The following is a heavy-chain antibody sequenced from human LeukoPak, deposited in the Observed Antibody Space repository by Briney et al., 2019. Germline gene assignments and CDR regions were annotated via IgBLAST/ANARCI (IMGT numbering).Heavy chain of an antibody. D-gene: IGHD3-3*01. J-gene: IGHJ4*02. CDR1: GFTFSSNS. Sequence: AGSLRLSCAASGFTFSSNSMNWDRQAPGKGLKWFSSTSSSSSYIYYADSVKGRFTIYRDNAKNSLYLQMNSMGAEYTAVYYSARDFNGITIFGVVTIGGIDYWGQGTLVTVSS. CDR2: TSSSSSYI. V-gene: IGHV3-21*01. CDR3: ARDFNGITIFGVVTIGGIDY.